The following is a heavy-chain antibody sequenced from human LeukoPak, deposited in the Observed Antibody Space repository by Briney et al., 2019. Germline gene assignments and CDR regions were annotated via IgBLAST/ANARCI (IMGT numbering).Heavy chain of an antibody. D-gene: IGHD3-3*01. V-gene: IGHV1-2*02. CDR2: INPSSGGT. CDR3: ARDLAIFGVVIILPYYYGMDV. J-gene: IGHJ6*02. CDR1: GYTFTGYY. Sequence: ASVKVSCKASGYTFTGYYMHWVRQAPGQGLEWMGWINPSSGGTNYAQKFQGRVTMTRDTSISTAYMELSRLRSDDTAVYYCARDLAIFGVVIILPYYYGMDVWGQGTTVTVSS.